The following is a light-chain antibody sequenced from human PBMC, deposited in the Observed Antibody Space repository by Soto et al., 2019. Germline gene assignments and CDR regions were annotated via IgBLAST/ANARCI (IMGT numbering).Light chain of an antibody. J-gene: IGKJ2*01. Sequence: EIVMTQSPATLSVSPGERATLSCRASQSVSSTLAWYQQKPGQAPRLLIYGASTRATGIPARFSGSGSGTEFTLTISSLQSEDFAVYYCQQYNNWPPYTFGQWTQLEIK. CDR3: QQYNNWPPYT. V-gene: IGKV3-15*01. CDR2: GAS. CDR1: QSVSST.